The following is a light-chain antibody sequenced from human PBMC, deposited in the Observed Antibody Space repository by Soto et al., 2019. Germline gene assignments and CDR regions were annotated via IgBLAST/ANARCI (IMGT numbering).Light chain of an antibody. Sequence: EIVLTQSPGTLSLSPGERATLSCRASQSVSNNYLAWYQQKPGQAPSLLMYGASSRATGVPDRFSGSGSGANFTLIISTLEPEDFSVYYCQHYGGSTSTFGQGTKVELK. J-gene: IGKJ1*01. CDR2: GAS. CDR1: QSVSNNY. CDR3: QHYGGSTST. V-gene: IGKV3-20*01.